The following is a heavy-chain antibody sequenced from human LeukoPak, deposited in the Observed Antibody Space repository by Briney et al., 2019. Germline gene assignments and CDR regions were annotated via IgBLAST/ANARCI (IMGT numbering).Heavy chain of an antibody. CDR1: GGTFSSYA. Sequence: ASVKVSCKASGGTFSSYAISWVRQAPGQGLEWMGGIIPIFGTANYAQKFQGRVTITADESTSTAYMELSSLRSEDTAVYYCARAPSWGYSYGRQLFDYWGQGTLVTVSS. D-gene: IGHD5-18*01. CDR2: IIPIFGTA. J-gene: IGHJ4*02. V-gene: IGHV1-69*13. CDR3: ARAPSWGYSYGRQLFDY.